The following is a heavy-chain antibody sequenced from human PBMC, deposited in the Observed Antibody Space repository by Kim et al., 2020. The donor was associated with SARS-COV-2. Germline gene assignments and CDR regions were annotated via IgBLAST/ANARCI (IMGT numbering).Heavy chain of an antibody. Sequence: GGSLRLSCAASGFTFSSYGMHWVRQAPGKGLEWVAVIWYDGSNKYYADSVKGRFTISRDNSKNTLYLQMNSLRAEDTAVYYCARAPTEVLDGLYYYYGMDVWGQGTTVTVSS. CDR1: GFTFSSYG. V-gene: IGHV3-33*01. CDR2: IWYDGSNK. J-gene: IGHJ6*02. D-gene: IGHD3-3*01. CDR3: ARAPTEVLDGLYYYYGMDV.